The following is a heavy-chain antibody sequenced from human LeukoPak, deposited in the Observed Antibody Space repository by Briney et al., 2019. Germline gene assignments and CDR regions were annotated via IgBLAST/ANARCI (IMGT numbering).Heavy chain of an antibody. V-gene: IGHV3-74*01. Sequence: GRSLRLSCAASGFTFSRYWMHWVRQAPGKGLVWVSRINTDGSRTTYADSVKGRFTISRDNPKNTLYLQMNSLRAEDTAVYYCAKDSDYDFWSGYYDYWGQGTLVTVSS. CDR1: GFTFSRYW. D-gene: IGHD3-3*01. CDR2: INTDGSRT. CDR3: AKDSDYDFWSGYYDY. J-gene: IGHJ4*02.